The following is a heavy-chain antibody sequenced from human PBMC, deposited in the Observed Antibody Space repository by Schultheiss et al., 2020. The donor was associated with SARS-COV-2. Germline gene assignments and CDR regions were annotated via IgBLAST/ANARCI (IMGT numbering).Heavy chain of an antibody. Sequence: GGSLRLSCAASGFTFSSYGMHWVRQAPGKGLEWVSIISGRGGGTDYADSVKGRFTISRDTSKNTLYLQMNSLRADDTAVYYCAKDREYSPVALDFWGQGTLVTVSS. CDR2: ISGRGGGT. CDR1: GFTFSSYG. J-gene: IGHJ4*02. V-gene: IGHV3-23*01. CDR3: AKDREYSPVALDF. D-gene: IGHD6-19*01.